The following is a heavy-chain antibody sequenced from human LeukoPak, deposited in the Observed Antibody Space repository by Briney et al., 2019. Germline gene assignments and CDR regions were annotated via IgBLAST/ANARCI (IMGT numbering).Heavy chain of an antibody. Sequence: GGSLRLSCAASGFTVSSNYMSWVRQAPGKGLEWVSTISGGGGSTYYADSVKGRFTISRDNSKNTLFLQMSSLRAEDTAVYYCAKDHGSLGSQLNWGQGTLVIVSS. CDR3: AKDHGSLGSQLN. CDR1: GFTVSSNY. J-gene: IGHJ4*02. D-gene: IGHD3-10*01. CDR2: ISGGGGST. V-gene: IGHV3-23*01.